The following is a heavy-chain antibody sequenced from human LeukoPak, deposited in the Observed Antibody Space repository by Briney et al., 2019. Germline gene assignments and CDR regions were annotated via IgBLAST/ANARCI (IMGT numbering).Heavy chain of an antibody. Sequence: GGSLRLSCAAPGITFSNYNMDWVCQAPGKSLEWISAITSSSSYTFYAAAVKGRFTISRDNAQNSLYLQMNSLRVEDTAIYYCARRFGVLSRYFDLWGRGTLVTVSS. J-gene: IGHJ2*01. CDR3: ARRFGVLSRYFDL. V-gene: IGHV3-21*01. CDR2: ITSSSSYT. D-gene: IGHD3-10*01. CDR1: GITFSNYN.